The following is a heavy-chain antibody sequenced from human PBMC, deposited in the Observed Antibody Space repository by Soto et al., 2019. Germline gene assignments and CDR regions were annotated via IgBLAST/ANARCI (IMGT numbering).Heavy chain of an antibody. V-gene: IGHV1-8*01. CDR3: ASHPEGPLLGFDY. CDR2: MNPNTGNT. Sequence: QVQLVQSGAEVKKPGASVKVSCKSSGYTFSNYDVNWVRQAPGQGLEWMGWMNPNTGNTGYAQNFQGRITMTGDTSTSPGYMELSGLRSEDTAVYYCASHPEGPLLGFDYWGQGTLVIVSS. CDR1: GYTFSNYD. D-gene: IGHD3-10*01. J-gene: IGHJ4*02.